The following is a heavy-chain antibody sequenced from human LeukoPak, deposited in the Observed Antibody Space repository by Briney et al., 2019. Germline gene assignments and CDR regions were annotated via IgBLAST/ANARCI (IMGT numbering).Heavy chain of an antibody. CDR3: ARITYDFWSSYYMPDDP. CDR1: GYTFTNYG. CDR2: ISIYNGNT. J-gene: IGHJ5*02. D-gene: IGHD3-3*01. V-gene: IGHV1-18*01. Sequence: GASVKVSCKASGYTFTNYGISWVRQAPGQGLEWMGWISIYNGNTDCAQKLRGRVTMTTDTSTSTAYMELRSLRSDDTAVYYCARITYDFWSSYYMPDDPWGQGTLVTVSS.